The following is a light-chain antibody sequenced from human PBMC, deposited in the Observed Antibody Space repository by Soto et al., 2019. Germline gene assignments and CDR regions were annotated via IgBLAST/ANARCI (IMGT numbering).Light chain of an antibody. J-gene: IGKJ1*01. CDR2: RAS. Sequence: EIVLTQSPGTLSLSPGARAPLSCRASQSVSNNYVAWYQQKPGQAPRLLIFRASNKATGVPDRFSGSGSGTEFTLTISSLQSEDFAVYYCQQRSNWPPTFGQGTKVDIK. CDR3: QQRSNWPPT. V-gene: IGKV3D-20*02. CDR1: QSVSNNY.